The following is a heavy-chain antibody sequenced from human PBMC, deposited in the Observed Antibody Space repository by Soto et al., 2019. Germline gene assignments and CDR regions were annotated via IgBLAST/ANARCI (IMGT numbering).Heavy chain of an antibody. J-gene: IGHJ6*03. V-gene: IGHV3-74*01. CDR3: ARAAYYDFFGYMDV. CDR1: GFTFSSYW. D-gene: IGHD3-3*01. Sequence: EVQLVESGGGLVQPGGSLRLSCAASGFTFSSYWMHWVRQAPGKGLVWVSRINSDGSSTSYADSVKGRFTISRDNGKNKLYLQMNSLRAEDTAVDYCARAAYYDFFGYMDVWGKGTTVTVSS. CDR2: INSDGSST.